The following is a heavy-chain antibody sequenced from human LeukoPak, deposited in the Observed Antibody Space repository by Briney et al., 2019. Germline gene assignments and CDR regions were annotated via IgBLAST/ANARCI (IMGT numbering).Heavy chain of an antibody. D-gene: IGHD3-22*01. J-gene: IGHJ4*02. CDR1: GFTLSSYW. V-gene: IGHV3-7*01. Sequence: GGSLRLSCAASGFTLSSYWMSWVGQALGKGLEWVANIKQDGSEKYYVDSVKGRFTISRDNAKNSLYLQMNSLRAEDTAVYYCARASYYDSRAFDYWGQGTLVTVSS. CDR3: ARASYYDSRAFDY. CDR2: IKQDGSEK.